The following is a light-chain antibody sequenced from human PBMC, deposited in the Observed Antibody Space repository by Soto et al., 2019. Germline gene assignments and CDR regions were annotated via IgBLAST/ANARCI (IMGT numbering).Light chain of an antibody. Sequence: EIVMTQSPATLSVSPGERATLSCRASQSVSSTLASYQQKPGQAPRLLIYGASTRATGIPARFSGSGSGTEFTLTISSLQSEDFALYYCQQYNNWPPYTFGQGTKLEIK. CDR3: QQYNNWPPYT. J-gene: IGKJ2*01. CDR2: GAS. CDR1: QSVSST. V-gene: IGKV3-15*01.